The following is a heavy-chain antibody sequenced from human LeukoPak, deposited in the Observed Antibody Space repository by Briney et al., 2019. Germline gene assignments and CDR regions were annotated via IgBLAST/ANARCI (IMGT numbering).Heavy chain of an antibody. D-gene: IGHD4-23*01. J-gene: IGHJ4*02. CDR2: IYYSGST. CDR3: ARTIGDYGGNSGAFGY. CDR1: GGSISSGDYY. V-gene: IGHV4-30-4*08. Sequence: SQTLSLTCTVSGGSISSGDYYWSWIRQPPGKGLEWIGYIYYSGSTYYNPSLKSRVTISVDTSKNQFSLKLSSVTAADTAVYYCARTIGDYGGNSGAFGYWGQGTLVTVSS.